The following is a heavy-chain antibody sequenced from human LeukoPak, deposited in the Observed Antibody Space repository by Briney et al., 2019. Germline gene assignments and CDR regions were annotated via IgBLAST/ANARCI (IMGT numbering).Heavy chain of an antibody. V-gene: IGHV3-21*01. CDR1: GFTFSSYW. Sequence: GGSLRLSCAASGFTFSSYWMSWVRQAPGKGLEWVSSITSTGSDIYYADSVKGRFTISRDNAKNSLYLQVNSLRAEDTAVYYCARGIDSSGWLSWFDPWGQGTLVTVSS. J-gene: IGHJ5*02. D-gene: IGHD6-19*01. CDR3: ARGIDSSGWLSWFDP. CDR2: ITSTGSDI.